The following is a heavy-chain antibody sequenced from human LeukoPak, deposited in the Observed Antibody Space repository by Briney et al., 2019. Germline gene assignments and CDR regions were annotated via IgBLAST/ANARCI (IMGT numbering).Heavy chain of an antibody. J-gene: IGHJ6*03. V-gene: IGHV1-18*01. CDR3: ARFYGLYYYYYMDV. CDR2: ISAYSGNT. D-gene: IGHD2/OR15-2a*01. CDR1: GYTFTSYG. Sequence: ASVKVSCKASGYTFTSYGISWVRQAPGQGLEWMGWISAYSGNTNYAQKLQGRVTMTTDTSTSTAYMELRSLRSDDTAVYYCARFYGLYYYYYMDVWGKGTTVTISS.